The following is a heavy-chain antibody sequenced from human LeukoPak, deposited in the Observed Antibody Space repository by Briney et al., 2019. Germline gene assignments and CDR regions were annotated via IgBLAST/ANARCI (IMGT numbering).Heavy chain of an antibody. Sequence: VASVKVSCTSSVYTFTSYGISWVRQAPGQGREGMGWISAYNGNTNYAQKLQGRVTMTTDTSTSTAYMELRSLRSDDTAVYYCARVRYCSGGSCYYFDYWGQGTLVTVSS. J-gene: IGHJ4*02. CDR2: ISAYNGNT. CDR1: VYTFTSYG. CDR3: ARVRYCSGGSCYYFDY. V-gene: IGHV1-18*01. D-gene: IGHD2-15*01.